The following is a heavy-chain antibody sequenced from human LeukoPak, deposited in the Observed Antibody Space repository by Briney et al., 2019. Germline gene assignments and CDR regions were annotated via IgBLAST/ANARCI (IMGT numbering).Heavy chain of an antibody. D-gene: IGHD5-24*01. Sequence: PSETPSLTCTVSGGSISSYYWSWIRQPPGKGLEWIGYIYYSGSTNYNPSLKSRVTISVDTSKDQFSLKLSSVTAADTAVYYRARDHSEGYPDYWGQGTLVTVSS. CDR3: ARDHSEGYPDY. V-gene: IGHV4-59*01. J-gene: IGHJ4*02. CDR2: IYYSGST. CDR1: GGSISSYY.